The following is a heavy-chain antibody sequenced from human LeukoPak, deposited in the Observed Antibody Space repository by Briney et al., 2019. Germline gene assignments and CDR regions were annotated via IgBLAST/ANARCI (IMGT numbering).Heavy chain of an antibody. CDR1: GYTFTSYY. J-gene: IGHJ3*02. V-gene: IGHV1-46*01. Sequence: GASVKVSCKASGYTFTSYYMHWGRQAPGQGLGWMGIINPSGGSTSYAQKSQGRVTMTRDTSTSSVYMELSSLRSEDTAVYYCARAQGIAMVRRAFDIWGQGTMVTVSS. CDR2: INPSGGST. D-gene: IGHD5-18*01. CDR3: ARAQGIAMVRRAFDI.